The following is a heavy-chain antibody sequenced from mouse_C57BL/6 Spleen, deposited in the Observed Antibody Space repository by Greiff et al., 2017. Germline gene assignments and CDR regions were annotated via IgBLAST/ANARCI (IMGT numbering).Heavy chain of an antibody. J-gene: IGHJ3*01. CDR3: AREDDYDVAWFAY. Sequence: VQLQQSGAELVRPGTSVKVSCKASGYAFTNYLIEWVKQRPGQGLEWIGVINPGSGGTNYNEKFKGKATLTADKSSSTAYMQLSSLTSEDSAVYFCAREDDYDVAWFAYWGQGTLVTVSA. D-gene: IGHD2-4*01. V-gene: IGHV1-54*01. CDR1: GYAFTNYL. CDR2: INPGSGGT.